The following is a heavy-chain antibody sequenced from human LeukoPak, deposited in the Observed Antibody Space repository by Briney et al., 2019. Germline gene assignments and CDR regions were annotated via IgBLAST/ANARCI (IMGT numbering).Heavy chain of an antibody. CDR3: ARHSPMYNSGWYVDF. CDR1: GYSFTSYW. V-gene: IGHV5-51*01. D-gene: IGHD6-19*01. CDR2: IYPGDSDT. J-gene: IGHJ4*02. Sequence: GESLKISCKGSGYSFTSYWIGWVRQMPGKGLEWMGIIYPGDSDTRYSPSFQGQVTISADKSISTASLQWSSLKASDTAMYYCARHSPMYNSGWYVDFWGQGTLVTVSS.